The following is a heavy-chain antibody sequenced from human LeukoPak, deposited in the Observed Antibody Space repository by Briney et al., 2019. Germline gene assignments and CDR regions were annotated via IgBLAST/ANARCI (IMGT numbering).Heavy chain of an antibody. J-gene: IGHJ5*02. D-gene: IGHD2-15*01. V-gene: IGHV4-4*07. Sequence: SETLSLTCTISGGATSSDTWTWFRQPAGKGLEWIGRIHSSGSTKYNPSLQSRISISVDKSKNQFSLRLTSLTAADTAVYYCARDFRYCSGGGCINWFDPWGQGTLVTVSS. CDR3: ARDFRYCSGGGCINWFDP. CDR1: GGATSSDT. CDR2: IHSSGST.